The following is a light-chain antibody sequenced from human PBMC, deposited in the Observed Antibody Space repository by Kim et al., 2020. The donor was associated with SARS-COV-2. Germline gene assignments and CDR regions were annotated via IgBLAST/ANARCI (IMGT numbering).Light chain of an antibody. CDR3: QQYNNWPPIT. CDR2: TAS. Sequence: SPGERATLSCRASQSVDRNVAWYQQKPGQAPRLVIHTASTRATGFPARFSGSGSGTEFNLTISSLQSEDVAVYYCQQYNNWPPITFGQGTRLEIK. CDR1: QSVDRN. J-gene: IGKJ5*01. V-gene: IGKV3-15*01.